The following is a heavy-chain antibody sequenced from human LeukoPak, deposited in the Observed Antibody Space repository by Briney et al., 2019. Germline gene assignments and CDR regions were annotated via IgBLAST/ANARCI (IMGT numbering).Heavy chain of an antibody. D-gene: IGHD3-22*01. J-gene: IGHJ4*02. V-gene: IGHV3-23*01. CDR2: IDGGGGRT. CDR1: GFAFRSYA. CDR3: AKDFYDSSGSRYDY. Sequence: GGSLRLSCTASGFAFRSYAMSWVRQAPGVGREWVSAIDGGGGRTWHADSVRVRFTISRDNPKNTLFMQMNSLRAEDTAVYYCAKDFYDSSGSRYDYWGQGTLVTVSS.